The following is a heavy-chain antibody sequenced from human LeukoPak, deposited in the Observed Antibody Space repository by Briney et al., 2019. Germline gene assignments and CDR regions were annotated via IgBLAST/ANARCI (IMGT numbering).Heavy chain of an antibody. J-gene: IGHJ5*02. CDR3: ARVDGITMVRGVIHWFDP. V-gene: IGHV1-69*13. Sequence: SVTVSSTASGRTFTSYAISWVRQAPGQGREWMGGIIFIFGTAKYPQKFQGRVTITADESTSTAYMERSSLRSEDTAVYYCARVDGITMVRGVIHWFDPWGQGTLVTVSS. D-gene: IGHD3-10*01. CDR1: GRTFTSYA. CDR2: IIFIFGTA.